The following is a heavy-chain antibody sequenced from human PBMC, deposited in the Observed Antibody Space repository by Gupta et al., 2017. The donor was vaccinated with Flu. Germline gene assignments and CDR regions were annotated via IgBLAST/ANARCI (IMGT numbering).Heavy chain of an antibody. CDR2: IKNRAYRAAA. Sequence: GKGLEWVEFIKNRAYRAAAYSDASVKGKFTISRDDPKNIAYLQMDSLTTEDTAVYYCSRNFDYTGYYFYYMDGWGKGTTVTVSS. V-gene: IGHV3-49*02. CDR3: SRNFDYTGYYFYYMDG. D-gene: IGHD4-4*01. J-gene: IGHJ6*03.